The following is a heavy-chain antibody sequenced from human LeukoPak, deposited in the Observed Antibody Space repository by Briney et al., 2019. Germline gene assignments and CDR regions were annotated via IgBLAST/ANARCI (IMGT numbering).Heavy chain of an antibody. CDR3: ARDTRVFDAFDI. Sequence: SETLSLTCAVSGGSISSSNWWSWVRQPPGKGLEWIGEIYHSGSTNYNPSLKSRVTISLDTSKNQFSLKLSSVTAADTAVYYCARDTRVFDAFDIWGQGTMVTVSS. J-gene: IGHJ3*02. D-gene: IGHD2-8*01. CDR1: GGSISSSNW. CDR2: IYHSGST. V-gene: IGHV4-4*02.